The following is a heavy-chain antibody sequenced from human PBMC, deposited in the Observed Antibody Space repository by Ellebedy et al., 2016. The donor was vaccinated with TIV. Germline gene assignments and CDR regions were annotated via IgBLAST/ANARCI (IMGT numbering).Heavy chain of an antibody. CDR2: IKQDGSEK. D-gene: IGHD3-16*02. Sequence: GGSLRLSXAASGFTFSSYWMSWVRQAPGKGLEWVANIKQDGSEKYYVDSVKGRFTISRDNAKNSLYLQMNSLRAEDTAVYYCAREGGLYDYVWGSYRYAAFGDYWGQGTLVTVSS. J-gene: IGHJ4*02. CDR3: AREGGLYDYVWGSYRYAAFGDY. V-gene: IGHV3-7*04. CDR1: GFTFSSYW.